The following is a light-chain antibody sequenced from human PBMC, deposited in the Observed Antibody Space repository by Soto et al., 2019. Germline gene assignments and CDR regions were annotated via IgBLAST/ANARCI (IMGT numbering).Light chain of an antibody. J-gene: IGKJ4*01. CDR2: GAS. CDR1: QGISSY. V-gene: IGKV1-9*01. Sequence: DIQLTQSPSFLSASVGDRVTITCRASQGISSYLAWYQQKPGEAPKLLIYGASTLQSGVPSRFSGSGSGTDFTLTISSLQPEDFASYYCQQLNTYPLTVGGGTKVDIK. CDR3: QQLNTYPLT.